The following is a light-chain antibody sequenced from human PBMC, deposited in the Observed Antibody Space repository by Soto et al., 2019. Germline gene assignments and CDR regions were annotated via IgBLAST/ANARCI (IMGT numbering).Light chain of an antibody. CDR3: QQSHNWALT. CDR1: QSISTE. V-gene: IGKV3-15*01. Sequence: EIVMTQSPATLSVSPGERATLSCRASQSISTELPWYQQKPGQPPRLLIYSASTRATGDPARFTGSGSGSEFTLTISGLQSEDFAVYYCQQSHNWALTFGQGTRLEI. J-gene: IGKJ2*01. CDR2: SAS.